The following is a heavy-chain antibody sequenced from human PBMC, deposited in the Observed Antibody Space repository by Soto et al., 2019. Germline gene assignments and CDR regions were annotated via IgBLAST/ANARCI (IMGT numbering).Heavy chain of an antibody. CDR3: ARDCYSSGYLGFDY. J-gene: IGHJ4*02. Sequence: GGSLRLSCAASGFTFSSYEMNWVRQAPGKGLEWVSYISSSGSTIYYADSVKGRFTISRDNAKNSLYLQMNSLRAEDTAVYYCARDCYSSGYLGFDYWGQGTLVTVSS. V-gene: IGHV3-48*03. CDR1: GFTFSSYE. D-gene: IGHD3-22*01. CDR2: ISSSGSTI.